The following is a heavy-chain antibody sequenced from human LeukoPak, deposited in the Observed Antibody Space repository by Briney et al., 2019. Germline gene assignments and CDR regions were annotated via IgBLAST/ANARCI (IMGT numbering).Heavy chain of an antibody. V-gene: IGHV3-66*01. D-gene: IGHD3-3*01. Sequence: GGSLRLYCAASGLTADSSHMSWVRQAPGKGLEWVSASYSAGNTYYADSVKGRFTLSRDKSKNTLYLLMDRLRVDDTAVYYCAACGVPDTSALSYHYGMDVWGQGTTVTVSS. J-gene: IGHJ6*02. CDR3: AACGVPDTSALSYHYGMDV. CDR2: SYSAGNT. CDR1: GLTADSSH.